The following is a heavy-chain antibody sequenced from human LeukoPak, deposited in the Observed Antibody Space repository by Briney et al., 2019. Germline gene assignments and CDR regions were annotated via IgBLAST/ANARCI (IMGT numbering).Heavy chain of an antibody. CDR2: INQDGSEK. V-gene: IGHV3-7*01. D-gene: IGHD2-15*01. J-gene: IGHJ6*03. CDR3: ARRGLPDV. CDR1: GFPFSSHW. Sequence: GGSLRLSCAASGFPFSSHWLSWFRQSPGKGLEWVAHINQDGSEKYYVDSVKGRFTISRDNAKNSLYLQMNSLRVEDTAVYYCARRGLPDVWGKGTTVTVSS.